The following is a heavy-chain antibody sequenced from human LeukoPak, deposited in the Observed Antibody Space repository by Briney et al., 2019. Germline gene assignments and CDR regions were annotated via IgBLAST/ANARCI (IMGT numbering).Heavy chain of an antibody. CDR3: AKSQKQQPVGPVYYFDY. CDR2: ISYDGSNK. D-gene: IGHD6-13*01. Sequence: PGGSLRLSCAASGFTFSSYGMHWVRQAPGKGLEWVAVISYDGSNKYYADSVKGRFTISRDNSKNTLYLQMNSLRAEDTAVYYCAKSQKQQPVGPVYYFDYWGQGTLVTVSS. V-gene: IGHV3-30*18. CDR1: GFTFSSYG. J-gene: IGHJ4*02.